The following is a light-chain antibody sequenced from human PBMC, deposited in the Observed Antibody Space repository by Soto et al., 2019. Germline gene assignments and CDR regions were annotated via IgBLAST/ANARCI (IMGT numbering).Light chain of an antibody. CDR3: HQYNDNWT. V-gene: IGKV1-5*03. J-gene: IGKJ1*01. CDR2: KAS. CDR1: QSISSW. Sequence: DIQMTPSPSTLSASVGDRVTITCRASQSISSWLAWYQQKPGKAPKLLIYKASTLQSGVPSRFSGSGSGTEFSLAISSLKPDDSATYYCHQYNDNWTFGQGTKVDIK.